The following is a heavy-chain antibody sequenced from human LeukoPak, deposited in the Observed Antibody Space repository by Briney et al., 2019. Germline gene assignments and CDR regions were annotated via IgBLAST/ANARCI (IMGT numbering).Heavy chain of an antibody. CDR2: IYYSGST. CDR1: GGSISSSSYY. V-gene: IGHV4-39*01. D-gene: IGHD1-26*01. J-gene: IGHJ4*02. CDR3: ARHLKSRLRWELLAFGY. Sequence: SETLSLTCTVSGGSISSSSYYWGWIRQPPGKGLAWIGSIYYSGSTYYNPSLKSRVTISVDTSKNQFSLKLSSVTAADTAVYYCARHLKSRLRWELLAFGYWGQGTLVTVSS.